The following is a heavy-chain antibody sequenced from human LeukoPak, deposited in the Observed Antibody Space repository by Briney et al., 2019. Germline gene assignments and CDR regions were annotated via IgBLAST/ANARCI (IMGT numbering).Heavy chain of an antibody. CDR3: ARSQGYCSGGSCLQGDWFDP. D-gene: IGHD2-15*01. Sequence: GESLKISCKGSGYNFATYWIGWVRQMPGKGLEWMGIIYPGDSDTRYSPSFQGQVTISADKSISTAYLQWGSLKASDTAMYYCARSQGYCSGGSCLQGDWFDPWAREPWSPSPQ. J-gene: IGHJ5*02. CDR1: GYNFATYW. V-gene: IGHV5-51*01. CDR2: IYPGDSDT.